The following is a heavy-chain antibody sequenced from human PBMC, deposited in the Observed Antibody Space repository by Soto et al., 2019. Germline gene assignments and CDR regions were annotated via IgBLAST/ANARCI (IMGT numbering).Heavy chain of an antibody. D-gene: IGHD2-21*02. J-gene: IGHJ4*02. V-gene: IGHV3-74*01. CDR2: VNSDGGTT. CDR3: ARDLTGGDTY. Sequence: GGSLRLSCAASGFTFSSYWMHWVRQAPGKGLVWVSRVNSDGGTTNYTDSVKGRFTISRDNAKNTLFLDMSSLSAEDTAVYYCARDLTGGDTYWGQGTLVTVSS. CDR1: GFTFSSYW.